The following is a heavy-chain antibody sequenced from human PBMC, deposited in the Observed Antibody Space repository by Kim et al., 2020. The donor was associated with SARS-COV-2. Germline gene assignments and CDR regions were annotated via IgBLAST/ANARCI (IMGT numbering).Heavy chain of an antibody. V-gene: IGHV4-59*09. J-gene: IGHJ4*02. Sequence: NYNPSLKSRVTISVDTSKNQFSLKLSSVTAADTAVYYCARGRYGSGSYHYWGQGTLVTVSS. CDR3: ARGRYGSGSYHY. D-gene: IGHD3-10*01.